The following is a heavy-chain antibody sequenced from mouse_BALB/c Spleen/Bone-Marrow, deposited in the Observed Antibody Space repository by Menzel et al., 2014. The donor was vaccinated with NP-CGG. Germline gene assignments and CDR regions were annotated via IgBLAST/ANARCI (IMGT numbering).Heavy chain of an antibody. D-gene: IGHD2-1*01. J-gene: IGHJ3*01. V-gene: IGHV7-3*02. Sequence: EVKLVESGGGLVQPGGSLRLSCATSGFTFTDYYMSWVRQPPGKAFEWLGFIRNKANGYTTEYSASVKGRFTISKDNSQSILYLQMNTLRAEDSATYYCARDVGNYVRFAYWGQGTLVTVSA. CDR2: IRNKANGYTT. CDR3: ARDVGNYVRFAY. CDR1: GFTFTDYY.